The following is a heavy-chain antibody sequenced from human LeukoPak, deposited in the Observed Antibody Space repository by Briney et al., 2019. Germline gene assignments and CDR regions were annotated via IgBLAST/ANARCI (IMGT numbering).Heavy chain of an antibody. V-gene: IGHV3-30*03. D-gene: IGHD3-3*01. CDR2: IAHDGSIT. J-gene: IGHJ4*02. CDR3: ARSETYYDFWRGPSDFDY. Sequence: PGGSLRLSCAASGFTFNRYGMQWVRQAPGKGPEWVGVIAHDGSITHYADSVKGRFTISRDNSKSALYLQMNSLRAEDTAVYYCARSETYYDFWRGPSDFDYWGQGTLVTVSS. CDR1: GFTFNRYG.